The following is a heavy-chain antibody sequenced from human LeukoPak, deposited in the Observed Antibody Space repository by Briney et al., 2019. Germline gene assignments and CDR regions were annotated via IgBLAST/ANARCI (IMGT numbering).Heavy chain of an antibody. CDR3: ARGAHSSSSPIDY. CDR2: MNPTSGNT. Sequence: ASVTVSCKASGYTFTSYDINWVRQATGQGLEWMGWMNPTSGNTGYYQKFQGRVTMTRNTSRSTAYMERSSLRSEDTALYYCARGAHSSSSPIDYSGQGTLVTASS. CDR1: GYTFTSYD. V-gene: IGHV1-8*01. D-gene: IGHD6-6*01. J-gene: IGHJ4*02.